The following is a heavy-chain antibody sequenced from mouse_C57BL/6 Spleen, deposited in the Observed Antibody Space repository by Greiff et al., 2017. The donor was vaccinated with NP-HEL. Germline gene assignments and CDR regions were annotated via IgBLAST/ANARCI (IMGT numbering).Heavy chain of an antibody. CDR2: ISDGGSYT. D-gene: IGHD2-3*01. V-gene: IGHV5-4*01. CDR3: ARDDGYYPYYYAMDY. J-gene: IGHJ4*01. CDR1: GFTFSSYA. Sequence: EVQGVESGGGLVKPGGSLKLSCAASGFTFSSYAMSWVRQTPEKRLEWVATISDGGSYTYYPVNVKGRFTISRDNAKNNLYLQMSHLKSEDTAMYYCARDDGYYPYYYAMDYWGQGTSVTVSS.